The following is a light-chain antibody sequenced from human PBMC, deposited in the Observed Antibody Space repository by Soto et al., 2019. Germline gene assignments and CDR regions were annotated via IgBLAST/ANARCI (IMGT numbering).Light chain of an antibody. J-gene: IGKJ1*01. V-gene: IGKV3-20*01. CDR2: GAS. CDR3: QQYGSSPRT. CDR1: QSTSSW. Sequence: DTVLTQSPGTLSLSPGERATLTGRASQSTSSWVAWYQQRPGKPPKLVIYGASTLERGVPSRFSGSGSGTDFTLTISRLEPEDFAVYYCQQYGSSPRTFGQGTKVDI.